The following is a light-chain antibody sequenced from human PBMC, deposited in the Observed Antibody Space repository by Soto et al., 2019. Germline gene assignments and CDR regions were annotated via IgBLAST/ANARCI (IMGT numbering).Light chain of an antibody. CDR3: LQYDSYWT. Sequence: IRITQSPSSLSASTGDRVTITCRASQSISRWLAWYQQKPGKAPKLMIYKASSLESGVPSRFSGSGSGTEFTLTISSPQPDDFATYYCLQYDSYWTFGQGTKVDIK. J-gene: IGKJ1*01. V-gene: IGKV1-5*03. CDR1: QSISRW. CDR2: KAS.